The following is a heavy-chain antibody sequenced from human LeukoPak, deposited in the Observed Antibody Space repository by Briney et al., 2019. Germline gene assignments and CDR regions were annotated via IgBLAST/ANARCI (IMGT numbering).Heavy chain of an antibody. CDR3: ARVDDILTGYYMAY. CDR1: GYTYTGYY. V-gene: IGHV1-2*06. Sequence: ASVKVSCKASGYTYTGYYMHWVRQAPGQGLEWMGRINPNSGGTNYAQKFQGRVTMTRDTSISTAYMELSRLRSEDTAVYYCARVDDILTGYYMAYWGQGTLVTVSS. CDR2: INPNSGGT. D-gene: IGHD3-9*01. J-gene: IGHJ4*02.